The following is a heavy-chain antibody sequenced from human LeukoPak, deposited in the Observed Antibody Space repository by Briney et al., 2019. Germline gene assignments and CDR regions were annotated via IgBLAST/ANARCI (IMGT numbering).Heavy chain of an antibody. CDR2: ISSSSSYI. CDR1: GFTFSSYS. V-gene: IGHV3-21*01. D-gene: IGHD6-19*01. Sequence: GGSLRLSCAASGFTFSSYSMNWVRQAPGKGLEWVSSISSSSSYIYYADSVKGRFTISRDNAKNSLYLQMNSLRAEDTAVYYCARDRGIGSGWYLLGPGDYWGQGTLVTVSS. CDR3: ARDRGIGSGWYLLGPGDY. J-gene: IGHJ4*02.